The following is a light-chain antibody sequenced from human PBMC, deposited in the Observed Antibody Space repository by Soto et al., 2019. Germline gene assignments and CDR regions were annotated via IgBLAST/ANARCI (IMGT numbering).Light chain of an antibody. CDR1: QSISNW. J-gene: IGKJ1*01. V-gene: IGKV1-5*03. CDR2: MAA. CDR3: QQYNSFWT. Sequence: DIQMTQSPSTLSASVGDRVIITCRASQSISNWLAWYQQKPGKAPKPLSYMAASLESGVPSRFRGSGSGTVFTLTISSLQPDDFATYYCQQYNSFWTFGQGTKVVIK.